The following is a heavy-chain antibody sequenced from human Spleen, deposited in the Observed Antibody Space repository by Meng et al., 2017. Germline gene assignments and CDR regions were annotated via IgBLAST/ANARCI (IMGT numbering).Heavy chain of an antibody. J-gene: IGHJ4*02. CDR3: ARQAYGDNYFDY. Sequence: ASVKVSCKPSGYNFPDYYIHWVRRAPGQGLEWMGRINPKSGDTHYAQKFQARVTMTRDTSISTAYMELSTVRSDDTAVYYCARQAYGDNYFDYWGQGTLVTVSS. D-gene: IGHD4-17*01. CDR2: INPKSGDT. V-gene: IGHV1-2*06. CDR1: GYNFPDYY.